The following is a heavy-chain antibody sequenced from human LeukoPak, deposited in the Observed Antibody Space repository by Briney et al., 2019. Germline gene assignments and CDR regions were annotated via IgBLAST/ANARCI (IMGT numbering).Heavy chain of an antibody. CDR2: IYYSGST. CDR1: GGSISSYY. V-gene: IGHV4-59*08. CDR3: ARLPMVRGVIHGMDV. Sequence: PSETPSLTCTVSGGSISSYYWSWIRQPPGKGLEWIGYIYYSGSTNYNPSLKSRVTISVDTSKNQFSLKLSSVTAADTAVYYCARLPMVRGVIHGMDVWGQGTTVTVSS. D-gene: IGHD3-10*01. J-gene: IGHJ6*02.